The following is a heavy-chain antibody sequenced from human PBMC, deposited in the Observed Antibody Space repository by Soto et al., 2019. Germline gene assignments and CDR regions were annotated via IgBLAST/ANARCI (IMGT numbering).Heavy chain of an antibody. CDR2: IIPISETT. J-gene: IGHJ6*02. Sequence: QVQLVQSGAEVKKPGSSVKVSCKASGGTFSSYAISWVRQAPGQGLEWMGGIIPISETTNYAQKFQGRVTITADESKNTAYMELSSLRSEDTAVYYCARSQGSTTSLEIYYCYYYGMDVWGQGITVTVSS. V-gene: IGHV1-69*01. CDR3: ARSQGSTTSLEIYYCYYYGMDV. CDR1: GGTFSSYA. D-gene: IGHD2-2*01.